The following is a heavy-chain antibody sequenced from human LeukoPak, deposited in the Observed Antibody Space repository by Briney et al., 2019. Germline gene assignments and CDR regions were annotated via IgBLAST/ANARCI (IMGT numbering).Heavy chain of an antibody. CDR2: IYYSGRT. J-gene: IGHJ3*02. CDR3: ARGLQWELLGAFDI. Sequence: SETLSLTCTVSGGSISSYYWSWIRQPPGKGLEWIGYIYYSGRTNYNPSLKSRVTISVDTSKNQFSPKLRSVTAADTAVYYCARGLQWELLGAFDIWGQGTMVTVSS. D-gene: IGHD1-26*01. CDR1: GGSISSYY. V-gene: IGHV4-59*01.